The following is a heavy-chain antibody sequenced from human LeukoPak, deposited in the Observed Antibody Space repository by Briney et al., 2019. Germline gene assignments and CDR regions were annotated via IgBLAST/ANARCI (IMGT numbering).Heavy chain of an antibody. CDR3: ATDLVDLGDVDY. D-gene: IGHD3-16*01. CDR1: GFTFSSYA. Sequence: PGGSLRLSCAASGFTFSSYAMSWVRQAPGKGLEWVSAISGSGGSTYYADSVKGRFTTSRDNSKNTLYLQMNSLRAEDTAVYYCATDLVDLGDVDYWGQGTLVTVSS. V-gene: IGHV3-23*01. J-gene: IGHJ4*02. CDR2: ISGSGGST.